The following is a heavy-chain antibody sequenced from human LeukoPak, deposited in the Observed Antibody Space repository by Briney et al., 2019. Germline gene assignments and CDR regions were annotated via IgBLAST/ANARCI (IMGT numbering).Heavy chain of an antibody. D-gene: IGHD3-10*01. CDR1: GYTFTTYY. Sequence: ASVTPACKASGYTFTTYYMGWVRQAPGQGLEWMGIINPSGGSTSYAQKFQGRVTMTRDTSTSTVYMDLSSLRSEDTAVYYCARGFGDSTLDWLDPWGRRTVIVVSS. CDR2: INPSGGST. J-gene: IGHJ5*02. CDR3: ARGFGDSTLDWLDP. V-gene: IGHV1-46*01.